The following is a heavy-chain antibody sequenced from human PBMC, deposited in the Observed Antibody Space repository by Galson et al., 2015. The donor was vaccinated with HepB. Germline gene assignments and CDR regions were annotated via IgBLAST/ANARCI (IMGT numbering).Heavy chain of an antibody. D-gene: IGHD2-2*01. CDR2: ISWDGSNK. V-gene: IGHV3-30-3*01. CDR3: AVDCSSPSRPHY. Sequence: SLRLSCAASGFTFSSYAMHWVRQAPGKGLEWVAVISWDGSNKFYADSVKGRLTISRDDSKNTAYLQMTSLRTEDTAVYYCAVDCSSPSRPHYWGQGTLVTVSS. J-gene: IGHJ4*02. CDR1: GFTFSSYA.